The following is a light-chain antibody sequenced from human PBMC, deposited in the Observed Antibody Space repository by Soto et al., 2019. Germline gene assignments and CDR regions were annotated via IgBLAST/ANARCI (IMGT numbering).Light chain of an antibody. Sequence: EIVLTHSPGTLSLSPGERATLSCRASQIVSDNYLAWYQQKPGQAPRLLIYDASNRATGIPARFSGSGSGTDFTLTISSLEPEDFAVYYCQQRSNWPPTFGQGTRLEIK. J-gene: IGKJ5*01. CDR3: QQRSNWPPT. CDR2: DAS. V-gene: IGKV3-11*01. CDR1: QIVSDNY.